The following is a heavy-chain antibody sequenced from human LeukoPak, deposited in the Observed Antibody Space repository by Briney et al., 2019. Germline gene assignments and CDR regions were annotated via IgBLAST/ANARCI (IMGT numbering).Heavy chain of an antibody. CDR2: IYHSEST. CDR3: ARASGWYDFYFDY. V-gene: IGHV4-38-2*02. D-gene: IGHD6-19*01. J-gene: IGHJ4*01. Sequence: SETLSLTCIVTGYSITSGYYWGWIRQPPGKGLEWIGSIYHSESTYYNPSLKSRVTISVNTSKNQFSLKLSSVTAADTAVYYCARASGWYDFYFDYW. CDR1: GYSITSGYY.